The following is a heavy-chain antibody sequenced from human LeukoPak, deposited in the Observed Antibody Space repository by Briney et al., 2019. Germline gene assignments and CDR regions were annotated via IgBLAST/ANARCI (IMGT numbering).Heavy chain of an antibody. CDR1: GGSISSYY. CDR2: IYYSGST. Sequence: SQTLSLTCTVSGGSISSYYWSWIRQPPGKGLEWIGYIYYSGSTNYNPSLKSRVTISVDTSKNQFSLKLSSVTAADTAVYYCARAYSGYFPEYYYYYYGMDVWGQGTTVTVSS. V-gene: IGHV4-59*01. D-gene: IGHD5-12*01. CDR3: ARAYSGYFPEYYYYYYGMDV. J-gene: IGHJ6*02.